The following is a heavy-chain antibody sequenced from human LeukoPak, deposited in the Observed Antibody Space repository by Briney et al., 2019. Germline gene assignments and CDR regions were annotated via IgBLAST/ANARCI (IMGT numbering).Heavy chain of an antibody. V-gene: IGHV4-39*01. CDR1: GGSISSSSYY. J-gene: IGHJ4*02. CDR2: IYYSGST. D-gene: IGHD6-13*01. CDR3: ARSWFSTGPADY. Sequence: SETLSLTCTVSGGSISSSSYYWGWFRQPPGKGLEWIGNIYYSGSTYYNPSLKSRVTISVDTSKNQFSLKLTSVTAADTAVYYCARSWFSTGPADYWGQGTLVTVSS.